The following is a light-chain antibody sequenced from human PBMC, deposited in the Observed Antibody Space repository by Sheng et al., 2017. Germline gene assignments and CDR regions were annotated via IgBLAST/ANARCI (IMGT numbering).Light chain of an antibody. Sequence: QSVLTQPPSVSAAAGQKVTISCSGSNSNIGSNYVSWYKQVPGTAPKLLIYENNKRPSGIPDRLSGSKSGTSATLGITGLQTGDEADYYCGTWDSGLSAWMFGGGTKLTVL. CDR1: NSNIGSNY. CDR3: GTWDSGLSAWM. CDR2: ENN. V-gene: IGLV1-51*02. J-gene: IGLJ3*02.